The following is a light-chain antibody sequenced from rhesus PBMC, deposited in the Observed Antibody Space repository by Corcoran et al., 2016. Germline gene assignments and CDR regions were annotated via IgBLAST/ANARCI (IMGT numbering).Light chain of an antibody. J-gene: IGKJ1*01. CDR1: QGINNY. Sequence: DIQMTQSPSSLSASVGDTVTITCRASQGINNYLAWYQQKPGKAPKPLIYYASNLESGVPSRFSGSGSVTDFTLTSSSLQPEDFATYYCQQHNSYPPTFGQGTKVEIK. CDR3: QQHNSYPPT. V-gene: IGKV1S14*01. CDR2: YAS.